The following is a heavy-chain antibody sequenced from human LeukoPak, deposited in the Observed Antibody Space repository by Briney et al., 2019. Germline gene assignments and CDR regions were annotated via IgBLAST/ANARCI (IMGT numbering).Heavy chain of an antibody. Sequence: PSETLSLTCTVSGGSISSYYWSWIRQPPGKGLEWIGKIYYSGGTNHNPSLKSRVTISIDTSKNQFSLKVSSVTAADTAVYYCARHGRYGDYVKYWGQGTLVTVSS. D-gene: IGHD4-17*01. CDR1: GGSISSYY. J-gene: IGHJ4*02. V-gene: IGHV4-59*08. CDR3: ARHGRYGDYVKY. CDR2: IYYSGGT.